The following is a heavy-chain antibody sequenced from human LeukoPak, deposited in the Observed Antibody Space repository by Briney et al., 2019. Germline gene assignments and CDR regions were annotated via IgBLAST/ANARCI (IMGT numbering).Heavy chain of an antibody. J-gene: IGHJ4*02. CDR2: HNTDGSST. CDR1: GFTFSSYW. CDR3: ARLSYYYDSSDYYAY. D-gene: IGHD3-22*01. V-gene: IGHV3-74*01. Sequence: GGSLRLSCAASGFTFSSYWMHWVRQAPGKGLVWVSRHNTDGSSTSYADSVKGRFTISRDNAKNTLYLQMNSLRAEDTAVYYCARLSYYYDSSDYYAYWGQGTLVTVSS.